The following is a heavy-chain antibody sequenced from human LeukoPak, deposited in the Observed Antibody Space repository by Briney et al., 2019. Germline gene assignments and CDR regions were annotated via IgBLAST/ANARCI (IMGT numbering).Heavy chain of an antibody. CDR2: IKQDGSEK. V-gene: IGHV3-7*01. J-gene: IGHJ3*02. D-gene: IGHD3-9*01. Sequence: AGGSLRLSCAASGFTFSSYWMSWVRQAPGKGLEWVANIKQDGSEKYYVDSVKGRFTISRDNAKNSLYLQMNSLRAEDTAVYFFPTDAGIRYSLTHAFDIWGQGTMVTVPS. CDR1: GFTFSSYW. CDR3: PTDAGIRYSLTHAFDI.